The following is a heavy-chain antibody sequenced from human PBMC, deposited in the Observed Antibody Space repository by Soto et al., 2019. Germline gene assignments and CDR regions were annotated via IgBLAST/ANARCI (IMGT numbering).Heavy chain of an antibody. Sequence: QVQLVQSGDEVRKPGSSVKVSCKASGYIFVNYGIAWVRQAPGQGLEWMGWISPYSGNTHYAGKVQGRLTMTTDTSTSPAYRDLGSLTSDDTAVYYCAMVDNYVTPTPQDVRGQGTTVTVSS. CDR1: GYIFVNYG. D-gene: IGHD3-16*01. J-gene: IGHJ6*02. V-gene: IGHV1-18*01. CDR2: ISPYSGNT. CDR3: AMVDNYVTPTPQDV.